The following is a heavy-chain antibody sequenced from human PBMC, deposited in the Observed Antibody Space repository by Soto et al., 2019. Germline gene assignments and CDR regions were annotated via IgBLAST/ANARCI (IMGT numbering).Heavy chain of an antibody. D-gene: IGHD5-12*01. Sequence: GGSLRLSCSASGFTFSSYAMHWVRQAPGKGLEYVSGIRGNGDPPFYADSVKGRFTISRDNSKNTLYLHMSSLSADDTAIYYCVKSRGGNNFDFFDWGQGDLVTVYS. CDR3: VKSRGGNNFDFFD. V-gene: IGHV3-64D*06. J-gene: IGHJ4*02. CDR1: GFTFSSYA. CDR2: IRGNGDPP.